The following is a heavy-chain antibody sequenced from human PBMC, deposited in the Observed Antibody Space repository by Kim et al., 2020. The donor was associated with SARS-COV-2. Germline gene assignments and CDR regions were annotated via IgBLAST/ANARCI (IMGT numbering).Heavy chain of an antibody. J-gene: IGHJ6*02. D-gene: IGHD3-16*01. CDR3: GKARSFFMSTFGGESGGLDV. Sequence: GGSLRLSCAASGFSFNNFGMHWGRQAPGKGLERVALSSYEGSKKYYADSLNGRFTISRDGSKNTLYLQMNSLRAEDTAVYYCGKARSFFMSTFGGESGGLDVWGQGTTVTVSS. V-gene: IGHV3-30*18. CDR2: SSYEGSKK. CDR1: GFSFNNFG.